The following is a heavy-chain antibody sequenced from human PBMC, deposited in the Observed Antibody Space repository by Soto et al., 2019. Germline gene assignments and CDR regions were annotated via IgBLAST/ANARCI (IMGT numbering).Heavy chain of an antibody. V-gene: IGHV3-21*01. CDR2: ISSSSSYI. J-gene: IGHJ4*02. Sequence: GGSLRLSCAASGFTFSSYSMNWVRQAPGKGLEWVSSISSSSSYIYYADSVKGRFTISRDNAKNSLYLQMNSLRAEDTAVYYCARGIGDHWATYYFDYWGQGTLVTVSS. D-gene: IGHD2-21*02. CDR1: GFTFSSYS. CDR3: ARGIGDHWATYYFDY.